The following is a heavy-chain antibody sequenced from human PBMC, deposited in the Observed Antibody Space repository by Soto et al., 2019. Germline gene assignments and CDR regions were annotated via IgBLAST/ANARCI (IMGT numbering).Heavy chain of an antibody. CDR2: IYPGDSDT. CDR1: GYTFTNYW. J-gene: IGHJ3*01. Sequence: PGESLKISCKGSGYTFTNYWIGWVRQMPGKGLEWVGIIYPGDSDTRYSPSFQGQVTISADNSITTAYLQWRSLKASDTAMFYCARIVRLATLAHHVFEVWGQGTMVIVSS. V-gene: IGHV5-51*01. D-gene: IGHD1-1*01. CDR3: ARIVRLATLAHHVFEV.